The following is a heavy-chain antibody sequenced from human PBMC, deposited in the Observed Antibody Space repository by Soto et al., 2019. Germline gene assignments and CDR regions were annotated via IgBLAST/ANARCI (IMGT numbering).Heavy chain of an antibody. D-gene: IGHD6-19*01. CDR1: GDSVSSNIAA. V-gene: IGHV6-1*01. CDR2: TYYRYKWYN. CDR3: ARDGVYSSGWQHDY. Sequence: SQTLSLTCAISGDSVSSNIAAWNWIRQSPSRGLEWLGRTYYRYKWYNDYAVSVKSRITIHPDTSKNQFFLQLNSVTPEDTAVYYCARDGVYSSGWQHDYWGQGTLVTVSS. J-gene: IGHJ4*02.